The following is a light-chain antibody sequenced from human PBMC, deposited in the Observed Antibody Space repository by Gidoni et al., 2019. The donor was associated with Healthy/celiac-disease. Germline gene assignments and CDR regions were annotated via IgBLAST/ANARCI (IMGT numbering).Light chain of an antibody. V-gene: IGKV3-15*01. CDR1: QSVSSN. CDR2: GAS. J-gene: IGKJ3*01. Sequence: EIVMTQSPATLSVSPGERATLSCRASQSVSSNLAWYQQKPGQAPRLLIYGASTRATGIPARFSGSWSGTEFTLTISSLQSEDFAVYYCQQYNNWPPLFTFGPGTNVDIK. CDR3: QQYNNWPPLFT.